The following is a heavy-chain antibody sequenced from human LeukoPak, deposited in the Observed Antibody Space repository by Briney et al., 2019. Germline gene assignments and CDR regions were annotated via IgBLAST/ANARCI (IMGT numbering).Heavy chain of an antibody. Sequence: GGSLRLSCAASGFNFNNYWMSWLRQAPGKGLLWVSRINSDGSSTSYADSVKGRFTISRDNAKNTLYLQMNSLRAEDTAVYYCARRIAAAAAPYYFDYWGQGTLVTVSS. CDR2: INSDGSST. V-gene: IGHV3-74*01. J-gene: IGHJ4*02. CDR3: ARRIAAAAAPYYFDY. D-gene: IGHD6-13*01. CDR1: GFNFNNYW.